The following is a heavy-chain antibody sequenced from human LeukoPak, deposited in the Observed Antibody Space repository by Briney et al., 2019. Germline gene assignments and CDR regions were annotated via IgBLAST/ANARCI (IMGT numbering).Heavy chain of an antibody. Sequence: PGGSLRLSCAASGFTFSAFAMSWVRQAPGKGLEWVSGISAGSHHTYYADSVRGRFSISRDNSRNTLFLQMNSLRAHDTALYYCAQELKRGGWPFHYWGQGALATVPS. D-gene: IGHD6-19*01. CDR1: GFTFSAFA. J-gene: IGHJ1*01. CDR2: ISAGSHHT. CDR3: AQELKRGGWPFHY. V-gene: IGHV3-23*01.